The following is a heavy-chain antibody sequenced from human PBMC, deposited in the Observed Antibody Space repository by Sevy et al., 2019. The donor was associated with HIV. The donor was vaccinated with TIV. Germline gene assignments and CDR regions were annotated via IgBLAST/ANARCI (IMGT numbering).Heavy chain of an antibody. CDR2: LCFGCGKI. D-gene: IGHD2-8*02. CDR3: AREGCTEPHDY. Sequence: GGSLRLSCATSGFPFNIYSMSWVRQAPGKGLEWVSTLCFGCGKINYADAVKGRFTVSRDNSENTLYLEMNGLRAEDTALYFCAREGCTEPHDYWGRGTLVTVSS. CDR1: GFPFNIYS. J-gene: IGHJ4*02. V-gene: IGHV3-23*01.